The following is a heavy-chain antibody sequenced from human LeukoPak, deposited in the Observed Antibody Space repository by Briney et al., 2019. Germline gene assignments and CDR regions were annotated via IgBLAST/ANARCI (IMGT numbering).Heavy chain of an antibody. CDR2: ISGSGGST. V-gene: IGHV3-23*01. D-gene: IGHD1-26*01. CDR3: AKDRYSGSYYHDY. Sequence: GGSLRLSCAASGLTFSSYAMSWVRQAPGKGLEWVSAISGSGGSTYYADSVKGRFTISRDNSKNTLYLQMNSLRAEDTAVYYCAKDRYSGSYYHDYWGQGTLVTVSS. CDR1: GLTFSSYA. J-gene: IGHJ4*02.